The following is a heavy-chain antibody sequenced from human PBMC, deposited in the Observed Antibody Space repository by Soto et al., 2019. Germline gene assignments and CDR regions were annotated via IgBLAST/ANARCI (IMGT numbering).Heavy chain of an antibody. J-gene: IGHJ4*02. CDR3: ARDPAGGGDYGEGVDY. Sequence: QVQLVESGGGLVKPGGSLRLSCAASGFTFSDYYMSWIRQAPGKGLEWVSYISSSSSYTNYADSVKGRFTISRDNAKNSLYLQMNSLRAEDTAVYYCARDPAGGGDYGEGVDYWAREPWSPSPQ. CDR1: GFTFSDYY. D-gene: IGHD4-17*01. CDR2: ISSSSSYT. V-gene: IGHV3-11*06.